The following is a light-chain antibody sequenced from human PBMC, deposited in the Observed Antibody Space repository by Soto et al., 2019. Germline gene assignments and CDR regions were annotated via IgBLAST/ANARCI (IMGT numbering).Light chain of an antibody. CDR1: QTINNN. Sequence: EIVVTQYPVTLSVSSGEGATLSCRASQTINNNLAWYQQKPGQAPRLLIYGASRRATGVPARFSGSGSGTEFTLTISSLQSEDFTVYYCLHYNNGPRFGQGTKVDVK. CDR3: LHYNNGPR. CDR2: GAS. V-gene: IGKV3-15*01. J-gene: IGKJ1*01.